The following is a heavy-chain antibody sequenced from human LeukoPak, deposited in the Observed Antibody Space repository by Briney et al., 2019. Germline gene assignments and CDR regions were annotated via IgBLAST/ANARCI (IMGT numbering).Heavy chain of an antibody. J-gene: IGHJ4*02. V-gene: IGHV1-2*02. CDR2: INPNDGDT. Sequence: GASVKVSCKASGYTFTDYYMHWVRQAPGQGFEWMGWINPNDGDTNYAQKFQGRVTMTRDTSISTAHMEVSRLRSDDTAVYYCARPTWIQLWAHFDYWGQGTLVTVSS. CDR1: GYTFTDYY. D-gene: IGHD5-18*01. CDR3: ARPTWIQLWAHFDY.